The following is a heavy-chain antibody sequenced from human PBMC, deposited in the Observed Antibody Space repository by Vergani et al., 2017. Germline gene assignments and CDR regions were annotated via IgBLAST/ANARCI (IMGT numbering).Heavy chain of an antibody. Sequence: QVQLQQWGAGLLKPSETLSLTCAVYGGSFSGYYWSWIRQPPGKGLEWIGEINHSGSTNYNPSLKSRVTISVDTSKNQFSLKLSSVTAADTAVYYCARGRPRAVMLSERITRRYYYYGMDVWGQGTTVTVSS. CDR2: INHSGST. CDR3: ARGRPRAVMLSERITRRYYYYGMDV. CDR1: GGSFSGYY. D-gene: IGHD2-8*01. J-gene: IGHJ6*02. V-gene: IGHV4-34*01.